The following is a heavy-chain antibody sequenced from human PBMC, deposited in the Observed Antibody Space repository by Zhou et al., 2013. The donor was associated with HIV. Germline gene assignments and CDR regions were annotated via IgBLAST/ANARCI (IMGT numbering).Heavy chain of an antibody. CDR3: ARQRPGSSGWAEGHFDL. CDR2: TIPIFQTP. CDR1: GYDFNRHN. D-gene: IGHD6-19*01. Sequence: QVQLVQSGAEVKRPGSSVKVSCKSSGYDFNRHNVNWVRQAPGQGLEWLGGTIPIFQTPKYAQNFEDRLTITRDDSSSISYMELSSLTSEDTAIYYCARQRPGSSGWAEGHFDLWGQGTLVTVSS. J-gene: IGHJ4*02. V-gene: IGHV1-69*05.